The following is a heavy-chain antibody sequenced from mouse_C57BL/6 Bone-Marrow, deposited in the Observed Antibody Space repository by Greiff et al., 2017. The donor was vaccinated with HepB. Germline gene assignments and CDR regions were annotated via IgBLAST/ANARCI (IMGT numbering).Heavy chain of an antibody. CDR3: TTAGSFFEYFAF. CDR2: IDPEHGDT. CDR1: GFNIKDDY. V-gene: IGHV14-4*01. D-gene: IGHD1-1*01. Sequence: EVQLVESGAELVRPGASVKLSCTASGFNIKDDYMHWVRQRPEQGLEWIGRIDPEHGDTEYASKFQGKATITADTSSNTAYLQLSRLTSEDTAVYYCTTAGSFFEYFAFWGTGTPVTVSS. J-gene: IGHJ1*03.